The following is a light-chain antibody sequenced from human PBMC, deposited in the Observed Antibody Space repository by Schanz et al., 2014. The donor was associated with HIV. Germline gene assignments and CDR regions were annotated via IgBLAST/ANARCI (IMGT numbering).Light chain of an antibody. CDR2: DVT. J-gene: IGLJ1*01. CDR3: VSYRRSSTYV. Sequence: QSVLTQPRSVSGSPGQSVTISCTGSNSDIGAYNYVSWYQHHPTKAPKLLLYDVTKRPSGVPDRFSGSKSGNTASLTVSGLQADDEADYYCVSYRRSSTYVFGTGTKLTVL. CDR1: NSDIGAYNY. V-gene: IGLV2-11*01.